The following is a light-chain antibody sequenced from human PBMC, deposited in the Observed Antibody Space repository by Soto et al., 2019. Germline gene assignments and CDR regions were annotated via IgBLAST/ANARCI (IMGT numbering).Light chain of an antibody. CDR1: QSISTY. CDR2: GAS. J-gene: IGKJ5*01. CDR3: HQDNSFPRT. Sequence: DIEMTQSPSTLSASPGDRATISFRSSQSISTYLAWYQQKAGKAPKLLIYGASTRETGVPARFSGSGSGTEFTLTISSLEPDDFATYYCHQDNSFPRTFGQGTRLEIK. V-gene: IGKV1-5*01.